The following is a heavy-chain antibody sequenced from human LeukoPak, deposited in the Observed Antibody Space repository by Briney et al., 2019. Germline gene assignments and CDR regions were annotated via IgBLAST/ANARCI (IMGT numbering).Heavy chain of an antibody. CDR1: GYRFNAYW. V-gene: IGHV5-51*01. D-gene: IGHD3-10*01. CDR3: ARQYYGSGSPHPYFDY. J-gene: IGHJ4*02. CDR2: IYPDDSDT. Sequence: GESLKISCKGSGYRFNAYWIAWVRQMPGKGLEWMGIIYPDDSDTRYSPSFQGQVTISADKSISTAYLQWSSLKASDTAMYYCARQYYGSGSPHPYFDYWGQGTLVTVSS.